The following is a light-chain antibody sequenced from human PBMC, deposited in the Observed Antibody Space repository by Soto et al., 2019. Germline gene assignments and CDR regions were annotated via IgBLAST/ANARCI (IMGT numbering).Light chain of an antibody. CDR2: EVS. Sequence: LTQPASVSGSPGQSITISCTGTSSDVGGYNYVSWYQQHPGKAPKLMIYEVSNRPSGVSNRFSASKSGNTASLTISGLQAEDEADHYCSSYTSSSTQVFGNGTKVTVL. V-gene: IGLV2-14*01. CDR1: SSDVGGYNY. CDR3: SSYTSSSTQV. J-gene: IGLJ1*01.